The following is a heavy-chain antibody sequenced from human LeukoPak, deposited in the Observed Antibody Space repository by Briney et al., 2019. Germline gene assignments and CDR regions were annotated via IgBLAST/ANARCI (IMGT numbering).Heavy chain of an antibody. CDR3: ASNILVGDIQVV. D-gene: IGHD3-16*02. V-gene: IGHV3-66*01. CDR1: GFTVSSNY. J-gene: IGHJ3*01. Sequence: GGSLRLSCAASGFTVSSNYMSWVREAPGKGLEWVSVIYSGGSTYYADSVKGRFTISRDNSKNTLYLQMNSLRAEDTAVYYCASNILVGDIQVVWGQGTMVIVSS. CDR2: IYSGGST.